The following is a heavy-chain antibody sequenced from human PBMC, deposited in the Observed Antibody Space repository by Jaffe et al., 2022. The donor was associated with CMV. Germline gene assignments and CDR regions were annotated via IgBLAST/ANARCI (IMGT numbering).Heavy chain of an antibody. CDR1: GFTFSNAW. V-gene: IGHV3-15*01. CDR2: IKSKTDGGTT. CDR3: TTDQFKERIAVAGLFDY. J-gene: IGHJ4*02. Sequence: EVQLVESGGGLVKPGGSLRLSCAASGFTFSNAWMSWVRQAPGKGLEWVGRIKSKTDGGTTDYAAPVKGRFTISRDDSKNTLYLQMNSLKTEDTAVYYCTTDQFKERIAVAGLFDYWGQGTLVTVSS. D-gene: IGHD6-19*01.